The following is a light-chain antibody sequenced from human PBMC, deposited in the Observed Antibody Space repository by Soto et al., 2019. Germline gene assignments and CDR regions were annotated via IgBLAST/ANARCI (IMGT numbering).Light chain of an antibody. V-gene: IGLV2-11*01. CDR2: DVT. J-gene: IGLJ2*01. CDR3: CSYAGSYTVI. CDR1: SSDVGAYNY. Sequence: QSALTQPRSVSGSPGQSVTISCTGTSSDVGAYNYVSWYQHHPGKVSKLMIYDVTKRPSGVPDRFSGSKSGNTASLTISGLQAEDEADYYCCSYAGSYTVIFGGGTKLTVL.